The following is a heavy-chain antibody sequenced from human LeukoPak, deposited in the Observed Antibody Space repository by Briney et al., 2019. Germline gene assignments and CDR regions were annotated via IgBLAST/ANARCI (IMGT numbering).Heavy chain of an antibody. V-gene: IGHV4-39*07. CDR1: GGSISSSSYY. CDR3: ARVGAPSYYDFWSGYHNLDY. CDR2: IYYSGST. D-gene: IGHD3-3*01. Sequence: SETLSLTCTVSGGSISSSSYYWGWIRQPPGKGLEWIGSIYYSGSTYYNPSLKSRVTISVDTSKNQFSLKLSSVTAADTAVYYCARVGAPSYYDFWSGYHNLDYWGQGTLVTVSS. J-gene: IGHJ4*02.